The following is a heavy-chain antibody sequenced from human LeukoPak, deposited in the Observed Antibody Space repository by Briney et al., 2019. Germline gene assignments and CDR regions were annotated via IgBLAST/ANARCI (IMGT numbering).Heavy chain of an antibody. CDR1: GGTFSGYA. D-gene: IGHD2-15*01. Sequence: SVKVSCKASGGTFSGYAISWVRQAPGQGLEWMGGIIPTFGTANYAQKFQGRVTITADESTSTAYMELSSLRSEDTAVYYCARERCSGGSCYSNWFDPWGQGTLVTVSS. V-gene: IGHV1-69*13. CDR2: IIPTFGTA. J-gene: IGHJ5*02. CDR3: ARERCSGGSCYSNWFDP.